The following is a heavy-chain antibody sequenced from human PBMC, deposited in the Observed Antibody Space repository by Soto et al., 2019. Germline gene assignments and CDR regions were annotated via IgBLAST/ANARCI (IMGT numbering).Heavy chain of an antibody. CDR3: ARQSNKYYYDSSGYYGAFDI. CDR1: GGSIRSSSYY. CDR2: IYYSGST. Sequence: PSETLSLTCTVSGGSIRSSSYYWCWIRQPPGKGLEWIGSIYYSGSTYYNPSLKSRVTISVDTSKNQYSLKLSSVTAADTAVYYCARQSNKYYYDSSGYYGAFDIWGQGTMVTVSS. V-gene: IGHV4-39*01. D-gene: IGHD3-22*01. J-gene: IGHJ3*02.